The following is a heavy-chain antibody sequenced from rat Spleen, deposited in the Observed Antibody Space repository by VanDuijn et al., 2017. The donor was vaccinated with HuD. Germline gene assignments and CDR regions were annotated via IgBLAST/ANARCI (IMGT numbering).Heavy chain of an antibody. CDR2: ISYDGTTT. CDR3: AKGGYNRYYYVMDA. J-gene: IGHJ4*01. Sequence: EVQLVESDGGLVRPGRSLKLSCAASGFSFSDYYMAWVRQAPTKGLEWVATISYDGTTTSYRDSVRGRFTVSRDNAKSTLYLQMNSLRSEDTATYYCAKGGYNRYYYVMDAWGQGASVTVSS. CDR1: GFSFSDYY. V-gene: IGHV5-29*01. D-gene: IGHD1-11*01.